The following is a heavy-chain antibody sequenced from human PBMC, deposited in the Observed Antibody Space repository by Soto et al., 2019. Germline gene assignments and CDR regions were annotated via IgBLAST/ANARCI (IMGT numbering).Heavy chain of an antibody. D-gene: IGHD6-6*01. V-gene: IGHV4-34*01. Sequence: LETLSLTCAVYGGSFSGYYWSWIRQPPGKGLEWIGEINHSGSTNYNPSLKSRVTISVDTSKNQFSLKLSSVTAADTAVYYCARGKAYSSSSTIFDYWGQGTLVTVSS. CDR2: INHSGST. CDR3: ARGKAYSSSSTIFDY. J-gene: IGHJ4*02. CDR1: GGSFSGYY.